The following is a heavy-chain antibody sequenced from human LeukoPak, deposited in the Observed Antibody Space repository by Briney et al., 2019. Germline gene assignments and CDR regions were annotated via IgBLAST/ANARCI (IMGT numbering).Heavy chain of an antibody. J-gene: IGHJ6*03. CDR2: IYYSGST. CDR1: GGFISSSNYY. V-gene: IGHV4-39*07. Sequence: PSETLSLTCTVSGGFISSSNYYWGWIRQPPGKGLEWIGTIYYSGSTYYNSSLKSRVTISIDTSKNQFSLKLSSVTAADTAVYYCARTGFWSGYSHYYYYYYMDVWGKGTTVTVSS. D-gene: IGHD3-3*01. CDR3: ARTGFWSGYSHYYYYYYMDV.